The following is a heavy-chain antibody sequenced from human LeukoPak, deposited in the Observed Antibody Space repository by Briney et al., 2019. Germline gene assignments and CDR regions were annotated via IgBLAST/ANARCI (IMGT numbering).Heavy chain of an antibody. D-gene: IGHD2-15*01. CDR1: GFTLSNHG. V-gene: IGHV3-30*02. J-gene: IGHJ4*02. CDR2: IRFDGTNE. Sequence: GGSLRLSCAASGFTLSNHGMHWVRQAPGKGLEWVAFIRFDGTNEDYADSVKGRFTISRDNSKNMLYLQMNSLRTEDTAVYYCAKVRYCSGVNCYPDDSWGQGTLVTVSS. CDR3: AKVRYCSGVNCYPDDS.